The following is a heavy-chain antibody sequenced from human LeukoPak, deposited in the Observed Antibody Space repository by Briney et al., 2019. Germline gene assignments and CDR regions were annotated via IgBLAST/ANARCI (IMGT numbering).Heavy chain of an antibody. CDR1: GGSISSHY. Sequence: SETLSLTCTVSGGSISSHYWSWIRQPPGKGLEWIGYMHYSGSTNYNPSLKSRVTMSVDTSKNQFSLKLGSVTAADTAVYYCASPYCSSTSCYLDYWGQGTLVTVSS. CDR2: MHYSGST. CDR3: ASPYCSSTSCYLDY. V-gene: IGHV4-59*11. D-gene: IGHD2-2*01. J-gene: IGHJ4*02.